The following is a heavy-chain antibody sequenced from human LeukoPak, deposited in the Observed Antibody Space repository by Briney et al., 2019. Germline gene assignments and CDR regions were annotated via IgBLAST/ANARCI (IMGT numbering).Heavy chain of an antibody. CDR3: ARAGYSSGWYGPYYFDY. V-gene: IGHV4-4*08. D-gene: IGHD6-19*01. CDR2: INCSGST. CDR1: GGSISSNS. Sequence: PSETLSLTCTASGGSISSNSWSWIRQPPGKGLEWIGYINCSGSTTYNPSLERRGTICVDTSKNQFSLMLTSVTAADTAVYYCARAGYSSGWYGPYYFDYSGQGTLVTVSS. J-gene: IGHJ4*02.